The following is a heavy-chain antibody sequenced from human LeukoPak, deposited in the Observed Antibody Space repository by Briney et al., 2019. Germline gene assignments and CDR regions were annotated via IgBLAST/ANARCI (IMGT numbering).Heavy chain of an antibody. V-gene: IGHV3-30*18. CDR3: AKDVVVGSTNHGLDY. CDR1: GFTFSSYG. J-gene: IGHJ4*02. CDR2: ISYDRSNK. D-gene: IGHD1-26*01. Sequence: GGSLRLSCAASGFTFSSYGMHWVRQAPGKGLEWVAVISYDRSNKFYADSVKGRFTISRDNSKSTLYLQMNSLRAEDTAVYYCAKDVVVGSTNHGLDYWGQGTLVTVSS.